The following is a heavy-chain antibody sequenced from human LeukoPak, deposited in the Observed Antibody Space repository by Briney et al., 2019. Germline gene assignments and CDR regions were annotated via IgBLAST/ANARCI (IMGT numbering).Heavy chain of an antibody. CDR1: GGSFSGYY. J-gene: IGHJ3*02. Sequence: PSETLSLTCAVYGGSFSGYYWSWIRQPPGKGLEWIGEINHSGSTNYNPSLKSRVTISVDTSKNQFSLKLSSVTAADTAVYYCARGDYDSSGYYPNDAFDIWGQGTMVTVSP. CDR3: ARGDYDSSGYYPNDAFDI. D-gene: IGHD3-22*01. CDR2: INHSGST. V-gene: IGHV4-34*01.